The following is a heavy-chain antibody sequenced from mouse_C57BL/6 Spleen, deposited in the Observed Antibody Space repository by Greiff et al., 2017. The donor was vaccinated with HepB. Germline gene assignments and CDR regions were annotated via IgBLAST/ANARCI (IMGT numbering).Heavy chain of an antibody. Sequence: QVQLQQPGAELVRPGSSVKLSCKASGYTFTSYWMDWVKQRPGQGLEWIGNIYPSDSETHYNQKFKDKATLTVDKSSSTAYMQLSSLTSEDSAVYYCARGATAQALDYWGQGTTLTVSS. CDR1: GYTFTSYW. D-gene: IGHD3-2*02. CDR2: IYPSDSET. V-gene: IGHV1-61*01. J-gene: IGHJ2*01. CDR3: ARGATAQALDY.